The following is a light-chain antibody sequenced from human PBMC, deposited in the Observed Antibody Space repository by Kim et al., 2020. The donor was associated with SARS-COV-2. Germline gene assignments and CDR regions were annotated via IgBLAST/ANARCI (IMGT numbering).Light chain of an antibody. CDR3: QQYNSYSPYT. Sequence: ASVGDRVTLACRASQSISSWLAWYQQKPGQAPKLLIYKASSLESGIPSRFSGSGSGTEFTLTISSLQPDDFATYYCQQYNSYSPYTFGQGTKLEIK. CDR1: QSISSW. J-gene: IGKJ2*01. CDR2: KAS. V-gene: IGKV1-5*03.